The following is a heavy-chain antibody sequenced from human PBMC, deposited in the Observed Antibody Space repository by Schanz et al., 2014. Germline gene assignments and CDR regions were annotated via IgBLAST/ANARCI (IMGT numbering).Heavy chain of an antibody. J-gene: IGHJ4*02. V-gene: IGHV3-7*01. D-gene: IGHD3-22*01. CDR1: GFTFSNYW. CDR2: IKHDGSEK. Sequence: VHLVESGGGLVQPGGSLRLSCAASGFTFSNYWMSWVRQAPGKGLEWVAYIKHDGSEKYHVDSVKGRFTISRDNAKNSLYLQMNSLRAEDTAVYYCARDKGGYYPFDYWGQGSLVTVSS. CDR3: ARDKGGYYPFDY.